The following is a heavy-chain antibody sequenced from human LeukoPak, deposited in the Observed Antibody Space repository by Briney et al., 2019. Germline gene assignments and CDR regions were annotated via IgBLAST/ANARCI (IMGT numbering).Heavy chain of an antibody. Sequence: SETLSLTCTASGGSISSYYWSWIRQPPGKGLEWIGYIYYSGSTNYNPSLKSRVTISVDTSKNQFSLKLSSVTAADTAVYYCARGVGSDAFDIWGQGTMVTVSS. J-gene: IGHJ3*02. CDR3: ARGVGSDAFDI. CDR2: IYYSGST. CDR1: GGSISSYY. D-gene: IGHD1-26*01. V-gene: IGHV4-59*01.